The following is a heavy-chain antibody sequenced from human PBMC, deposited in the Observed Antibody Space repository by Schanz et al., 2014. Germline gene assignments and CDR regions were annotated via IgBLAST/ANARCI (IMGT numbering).Heavy chain of an antibody. CDR3: AKDPHSSSWYGWFDP. D-gene: IGHD6-13*01. CDR1: GFTFSDYY. J-gene: IGHJ5*02. CDR2: ISSSSSYT. Sequence: QVQLVESGGGLVKPGGSLRLSCVASGFTFSDYYMSWIRQAPGKGLEWVSYISSSSSYTNYADSVKGRFTISRDNAKNTLYLQMNSLRAEDTAVYYCAKDPHSSSWYGWFDPWGQGTLVTVSS. V-gene: IGHV3-11*06.